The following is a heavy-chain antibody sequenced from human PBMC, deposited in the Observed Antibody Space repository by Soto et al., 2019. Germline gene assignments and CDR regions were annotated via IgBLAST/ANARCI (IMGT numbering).Heavy chain of an antibody. CDR1: GGTFSSYA. V-gene: IGHV1-69*06. D-gene: IGHD6-19*01. J-gene: IGHJ5*02. Sequence: SVKVSCKASGGTFSSYAISWVRQAPGQGLEWMGGIIPIFGTANYAQKFQGRVTITADKSTSTAYMELSSLRSEDTAVYYCARDAPGIAVAGAFNWFDPWGQETLVTVSS. CDR2: IIPIFGTA. CDR3: ARDAPGIAVAGAFNWFDP.